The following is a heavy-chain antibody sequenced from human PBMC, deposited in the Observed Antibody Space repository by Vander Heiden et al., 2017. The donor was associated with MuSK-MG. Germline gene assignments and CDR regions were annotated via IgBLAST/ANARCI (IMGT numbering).Heavy chain of an antibody. Sequence: QLQLRESGPGLVKPSETLSLTCTVSGGSIRSGNYFWGWIRQPPGKGLEWIGNIYYSGRTYYNPSLKSRVTISVDTSKNQLSLKLSSVTAADTAVYYCARRQDGYPRHAFDIWGQGTMVTVSS. D-gene: IGHD5-12*01. J-gene: IGHJ3*02. CDR2: IYYSGRT. CDR1: GGSIRSGNYF. CDR3: ARRQDGYPRHAFDI. V-gene: IGHV4-39*01.